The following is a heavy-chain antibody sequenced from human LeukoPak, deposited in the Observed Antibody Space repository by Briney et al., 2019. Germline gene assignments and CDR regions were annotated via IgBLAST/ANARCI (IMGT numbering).Heavy chain of an antibody. J-gene: IGHJ5*02. Sequence: SETLSLTCTVSGGSISSYYWSWIRQPAGKGLEWIGRIYTSGTTNYNPSLKSRVTISVDTSKNQFSLKLSSVTAADTAVYYCAGYEWELRDWFDPWGQGTLVTVSS. D-gene: IGHD1-26*01. CDR1: GGSISSYY. V-gene: IGHV4-4*07. CDR3: AGYEWELRDWFDP. CDR2: IYTSGTT.